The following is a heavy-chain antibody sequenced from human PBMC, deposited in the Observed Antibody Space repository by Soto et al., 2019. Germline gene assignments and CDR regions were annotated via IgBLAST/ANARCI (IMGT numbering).Heavy chain of an antibody. V-gene: IGHV1-69*01. Sequence: QAQLVQSGAEVKKPGSSVKVSCKASGGTFSSYALTWVRQAPGQGLEWMGGIIPMFGTANYAQKFQGRVTITADESTTTAHMELSSLRSEDTAVYYCARDTGTTPRKWHFDYWGQGTLVTVSS. CDR1: GGTFSSYA. J-gene: IGHJ4*02. CDR3: ARDTGTTPRKWHFDY. D-gene: IGHD1-1*01. CDR2: IIPMFGTA.